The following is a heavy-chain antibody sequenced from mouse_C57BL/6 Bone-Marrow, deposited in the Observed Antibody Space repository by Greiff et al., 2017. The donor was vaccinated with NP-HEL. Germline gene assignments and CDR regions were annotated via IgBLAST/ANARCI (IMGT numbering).Heavy chain of an antibody. J-gene: IGHJ3*01. V-gene: IGHV5-4*03. CDR3: ARPFYYDYVWFAY. Sequence: LVESGGGLVKPGGSLKLSCAASGFTFSSYAMSWVRQTPEKRLEWVATISDGGSYTYYPDNVKGRFTISRDNAKNNLYLQMSHLKSEDTAMYYCARPFYYDYVWFAYWGQGTLVTVSA. CDR1: GFTFSSYA. CDR2: ISDGGSYT. D-gene: IGHD2-4*01.